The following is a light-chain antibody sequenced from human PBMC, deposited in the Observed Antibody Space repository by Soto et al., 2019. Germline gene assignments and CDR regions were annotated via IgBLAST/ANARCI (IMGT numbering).Light chain of an antibody. CDR3: QQYSNWPT. V-gene: IGKV3-15*01. J-gene: IGKJ5*01. CDR1: QSVRRSY. CDR2: GAS. Sequence: EIVMTQSPATLSVSPGERATLSCSAIQSVRRSYLAWYQQRPGQAPRLLISGASTRATGIAARLSGSGSGREFTLTISSLQSEDYALYYCQQYSNWPTFGQGTRLEIK.